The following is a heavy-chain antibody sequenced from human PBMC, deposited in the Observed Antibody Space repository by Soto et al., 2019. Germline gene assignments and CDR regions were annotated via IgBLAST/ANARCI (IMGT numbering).Heavy chain of an antibody. V-gene: IGHV1-69*12. Sequence: QVQLVQSGAEVKKPGSSVKVSCKASGGTFSSYAISWVRQAPGQGLEWMGGIIPIFGTANYAQKFQGRVTITADESKSGAYMELSSLRSEDTAVYYCASPGVGRWLRRRYAFDIWGQGTMVTVSS. CDR2: IIPIFGTA. CDR3: ASPGVGRWLRRRYAFDI. D-gene: IGHD5-12*01. J-gene: IGHJ3*02. CDR1: GGTFSSYA.